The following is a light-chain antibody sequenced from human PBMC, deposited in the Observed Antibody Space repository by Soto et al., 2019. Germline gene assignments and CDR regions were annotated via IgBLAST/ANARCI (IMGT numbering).Light chain of an antibody. CDR3: QQYNNWPPWT. CDR1: QSVTSN. Sequence: EIVMTQSPATLSVSPGERATLSCRASQSVTSNLAWYQQKPGQAPRLLIYGASTRATGIPARFSGSGSWTEFTLTISSLQSEDFAVYYCQQYNNWPPWTFGQGTKAEIQ. CDR2: GAS. V-gene: IGKV3-15*01. J-gene: IGKJ1*01.